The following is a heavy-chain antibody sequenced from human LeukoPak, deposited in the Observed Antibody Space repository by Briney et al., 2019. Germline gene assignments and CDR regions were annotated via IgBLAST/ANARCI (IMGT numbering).Heavy chain of an antibody. D-gene: IGHD3-22*01. V-gene: IGHV3-48*01. CDR3: ARESSAYFY. CDR1: GFTFSSYS. J-gene: IGHJ4*02. Sequence: PGGSLRLSCAASGFTFSSYSMNWVRQAPGKGLEGVSYISDSSSTIYYADSVKGRFTISRDNAKNSLYLQMNSLRAEDTAVYYCARESSAYFYWGQGTLVTVSS. CDR2: ISDSSSTI.